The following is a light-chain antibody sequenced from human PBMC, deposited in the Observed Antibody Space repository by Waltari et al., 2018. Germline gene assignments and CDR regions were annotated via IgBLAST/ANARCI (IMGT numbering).Light chain of an antibody. J-gene: IGLJ2*01. Sequence: QSVLTQPPSASGTPGQSIAISCSGSTSNIGNNYVYWYQQFPGTAPKPLIYRNNQRPSGVPDRFSGSKSGPSASLAISGLQSEDEADYYCTAWDDSLSGVVFGGGTKVTVL. CDR2: RNN. CDR1: TSNIGNNY. V-gene: IGLV1-47*01. CDR3: TAWDDSLSGVV.